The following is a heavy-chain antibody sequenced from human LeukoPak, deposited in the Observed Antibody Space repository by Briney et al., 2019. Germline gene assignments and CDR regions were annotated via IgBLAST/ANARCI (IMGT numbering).Heavy chain of an antibody. V-gene: IGHV5-51*01. CDR3: ARPGYYYDSSGYFRDY. CDR1: GYSFTSYW. Sequence: GESLKISCKGSGYSFTSYWIGWVRQMPGKGLEWMGIIYPGDSDNRYSPSFQGQVTISADKSISTAYLQWSSLKASDTAMYYCARPGYYYDSSGYFRDYWGQGTLVTVSS. J-gene: IGHJ4*02. CDR2: IYPGDSDN. D-gene: IGHD3-22*01.